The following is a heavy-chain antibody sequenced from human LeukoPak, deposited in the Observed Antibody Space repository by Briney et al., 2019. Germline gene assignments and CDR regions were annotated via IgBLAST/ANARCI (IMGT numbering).Heavy chain of an antibody. Sequence: GGSLRLSCAASGLTFSSYWMSWVRQAPGKGLEWVANIKQDGSEKYYVDSVKGRFTISRDNAKNSLYLQMNSLRAEDTAVYYCARVSTPVTTRFPYYFDYWGQGTLVTVSS. V-gene: IGHV3-7*01. CDR2: IKQDGSEK. CDR1: GLTFSSYW. D-gene: IGHD4-17*01. CDR3: ARVSTPVTTRFPYYFDY. J-gene: IGHJ4*02.